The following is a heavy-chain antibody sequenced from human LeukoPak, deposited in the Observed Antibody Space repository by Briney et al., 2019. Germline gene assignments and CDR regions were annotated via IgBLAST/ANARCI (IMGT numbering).Heavy chain of an antibody. CDR3: ARRTVPAATNWFDP. V-gene: IGHV1-8*01. CDR2: MNPNSGNT. Sequence: ASVKVSCKASGYTFTSYDINWVRQATGQGLEWMGWMNPNSGNTGYAQKFQGRVTMTRNTSISTAYMELSSLRSEDTAVYYCARRTVPAATNWFDPWGQGTLVTVSS. J-gene: IGHJ5*02. D-gene: IGHD2-2*01. CDR1: GYTFTSYD.